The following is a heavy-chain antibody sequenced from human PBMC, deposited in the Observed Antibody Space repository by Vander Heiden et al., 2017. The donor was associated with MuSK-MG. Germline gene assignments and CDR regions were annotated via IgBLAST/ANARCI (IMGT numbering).Heavy chain of an antibody. CDR1: GGTFSSYA. Sequence: QVQLVQSGAEVKKPGSSVKVSCKASGGTFSSYAISWVRQAPGQGLEWMGGIIPIFGTANDAQKFQGRVTITADKSTSTAYMELRSMRSEDTAVYYCARSRASLYYMDVWGKGTTVTVYS. V-gene: IGHV1-69*06. CDR2: IIPIFGTA. CDR3: ARSRASLYYMDV. J-gene: IGHJ6*03. D-gene: IGHD2-2*01.